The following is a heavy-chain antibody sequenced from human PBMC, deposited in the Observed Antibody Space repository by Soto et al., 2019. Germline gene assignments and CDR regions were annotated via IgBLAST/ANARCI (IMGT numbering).Heavy chain of an antibody. CDR2: IYYSGST. J-gene: IGHJ4*02. CDR1: GGSISSYY. D-gene: IGHD3-10*01. Sequence: QVQLQESGPGLVKPSETLSLPCTVSGGSISSYYWSCIRQPPGKGLEWIGYIYYSGSTNYNPSLKSRVTLSVDTSKDQFSLKLSSVTAADTAVYYCARDQGSGCADYWGQGTLVTVSS. V-gene: IGHV4-59*01. CDR3: ARDQGSGCADY.